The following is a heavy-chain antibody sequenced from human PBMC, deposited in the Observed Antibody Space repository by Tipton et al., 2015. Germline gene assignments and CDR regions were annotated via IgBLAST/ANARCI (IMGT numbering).Heavy chain of an antibody. CDR1: GYSISSGYY. J-gene: IGHJ4*02. Sequence: TLSLTCDVSGYSISSGYYWGWIRQPPGKGLEWIGSIFHRGDTNYNPSLKSRVTISLDTSKNQFSLKLNSATAADTAVYYCARGLLLWFGMSDYWGRGTLVTVSS. D-gene: IGHD3-10*01. CDR3: ARGLLLWFGMSDY. CDR2: IFHRGDT. V-gene: IGHV4-38-2*01.